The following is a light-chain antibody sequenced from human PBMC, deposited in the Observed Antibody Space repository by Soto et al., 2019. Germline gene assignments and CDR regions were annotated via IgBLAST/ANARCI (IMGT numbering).Light chain of an antibody. CDR2: DAS. CDR1: QSISSNY. CDR3: QQYGGSPRT. V-gene: IGKV3-20*01. Sequence: EIVLTQSPGTLSLSPGERATLSCRASQSISSNYLAWYQQTPGQAPRLLIYDASSRAASIPDRFSGSGSGTDFTLTISRLEPEDFGVYYCQQYGGSPRTFGQGTKVDIK. J-gene: IGKJ1*01.